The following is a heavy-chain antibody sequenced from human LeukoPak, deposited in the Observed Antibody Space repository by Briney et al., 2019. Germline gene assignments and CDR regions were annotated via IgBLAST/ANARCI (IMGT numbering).Heavy chain of an antibody. CDR3: ARQEGPNYYGSGSYHGFDY. CDR1: GFTFSSYG. Sequence: QPGRSLRLSCAASGFTFSSYGMHWVRQAPGKGLEWVAVISYDGSNKYYADSVKGRFTISRDNSKNTLYLQMNSLRAEDTAVYYCARQEGPNYYGSGSYHGFDYWGQGTLVTVSS. CDR2: ISYDGSNK. J-gene: IGHJ4*02. V-gene: IGHV3-30*03. D-gene: IGHD3-10*01.